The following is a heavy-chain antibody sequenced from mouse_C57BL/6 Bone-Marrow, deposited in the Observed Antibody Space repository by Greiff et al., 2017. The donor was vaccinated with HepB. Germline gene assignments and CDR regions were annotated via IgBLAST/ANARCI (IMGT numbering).Heavy chain of an antibody. V-gene: IGHV5-12*01. CDR3: ARQNYGSSYWYFDV. D-gene: IGHD1-1*01. CDR2: ISNGGGIT. CDR1: GFTFSDYY. J-gene: IGHJ1*03. Sequence: EVKLMESGGGLVQPGGSLKLSCAASGFTFSDYYMYWVRQTPEKRLEWVAYISNGGGITYYPDTLKGGYTISRDKAKTTPYLQMSRLKSEDTAMYYCARQNYGSSYWYFDVWGTGTTVTVSS.